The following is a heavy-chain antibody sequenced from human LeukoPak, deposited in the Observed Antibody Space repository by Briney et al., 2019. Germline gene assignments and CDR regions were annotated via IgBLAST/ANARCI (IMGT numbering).Heavy chain of an antibody. CDR2: INPNSGGT. CDR1: GYTFTGYY. Sequence: ASVKVSCKASGYTFTGYYMHWVRQAPGQGLEWMGWINPNSGGTNYAQKFQGRVTMTRDMSTNTFYMELSSLRSDDTAVYYCASGMICPSCHLFDYWGQGTLVTVST. D-gene: IGHD2-2*01. V-gene: IGHV1-2*02. CDR3: ASGMICPSCHLFDY. J-gene: IGHJ4*02.